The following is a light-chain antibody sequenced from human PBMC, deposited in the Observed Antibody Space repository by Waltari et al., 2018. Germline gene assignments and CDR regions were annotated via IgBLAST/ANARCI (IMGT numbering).Light chain of an antibody. J-gene: IGLJ2*01. V-gene: IGLV6-57*04. Sequence: NFMLTQPHSVSESPGKTITISCTRSSGSIASNYVQWYQQRPGSAPTTVIYEDNQRPSGVPDRFSGSIDSSSNSASLTSSGLKTEDEADYYCQSSDSSLVVFGGGTKLTVL. CDR2: EDN. CDR3: QSSDSSLVV. CDR1: SGSIASNY.